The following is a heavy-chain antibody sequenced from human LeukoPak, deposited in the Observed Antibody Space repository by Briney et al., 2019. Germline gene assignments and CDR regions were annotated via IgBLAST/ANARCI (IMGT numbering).Heavy chain of an antibody. Sequence: SETLSLTCSVSGGSISGSYWNRIRQPPGKGLEWIGYVSYSGSTNYNPSLKSRVTISVDTSKNQFSLKLSSVTAADTAVYYCARVLLGSAFDYWGQGTLVTVSS. V-gene: IGHV4-59*08. D-gene: IGHD2-15*01. J-gene: IGHJ4*02. CDR1: GGSISGSY. CDR3: ARVLLGSAFDY. CDR2: VSYSGST.